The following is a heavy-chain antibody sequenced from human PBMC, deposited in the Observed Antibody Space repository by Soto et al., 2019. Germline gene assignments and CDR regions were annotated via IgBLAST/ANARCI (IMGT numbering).Heavy chain of an antibody. V-gene: IGHV1-69*12. J-gene: IGHJ3*02. Sequence: QVQLVQSGAEVKKPGSSVKVSCKASGGTFSSYAISWVRQAPGQGPEWMGGIIPIFGTANYAQKFQGRVTITADESTSTAYMELCSLRSEDTAVYYCARAAAGTDGAFDSWGQGTMVTVSS. CDR3: ARAAAGTDGAFDS. D-gene: IGHD6-13*01. CDR2: IIPIFGTA. CDR1: GGTFSSYA.